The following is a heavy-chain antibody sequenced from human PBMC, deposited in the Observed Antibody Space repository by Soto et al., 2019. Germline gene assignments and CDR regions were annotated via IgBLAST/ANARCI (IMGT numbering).Heavy chain of an antibody. Sequence: SGPTLVNPTQTLTLTCTFSGFSLSTSGVGVGWIRQPPGKALEWLALIYWDDDKRYSPSLKSRLTITKDTSKNQVVLTMTNMDPVDTATYYCAHRLVCSGSYHPRAFDIWGQGTMVTVSS. CDR1: GFSLSTSGVG. V-gene: IGHV2-5*02. D-gene: IGHD3-10*02. CDR2: IYWDDDK. J-gene: IGHJ3*02. CDR3: AHRLVCSGSYHPRAFDI.